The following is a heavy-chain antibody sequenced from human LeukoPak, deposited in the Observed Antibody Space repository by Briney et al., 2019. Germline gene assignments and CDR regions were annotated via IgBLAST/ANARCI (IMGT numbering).Heavy chain of an antibody. CDR1: GFTFSSYW. CDR3: ARDVPADNWFDP. Sequence: GGSLRLSCAASGFTFSSYWMHWVRQAPGKGLVWVSRINSDGSSTSYADSVKGRFTISRDNAKNALYLQMNSLRAEDTAVYYCARDVPADNWFDPWGQGTLVTVSS. CDR2: INSDGSST. J-gene: IGHJ5*02. V-gene: IGHV3-74*01. D-gene: IGHD2-2*01.